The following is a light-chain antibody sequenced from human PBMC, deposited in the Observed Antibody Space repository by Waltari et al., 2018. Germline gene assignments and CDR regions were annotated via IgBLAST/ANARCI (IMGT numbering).Light chain of an antibody. CDR1: QSVSNS. J-gene: IGKJ5*01. V-gene: IGKV3D-15*01. CDR3: QQYNNWPPIT. CDR2: SAS. Sequence: EIVMTQSPPTLSVSPGERATLSCRASQSVSNSLAWYQQRPARAPRLLIHSASTRPPGIPARFSGSGSETEFTLTISNLQSEDFAVYYCQQYNNWPPITFGQGTRLEIK.